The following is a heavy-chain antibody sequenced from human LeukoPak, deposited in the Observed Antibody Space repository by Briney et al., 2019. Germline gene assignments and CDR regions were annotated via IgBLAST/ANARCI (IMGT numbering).Heavy chain of an antibody. D-gene: IGHD1/OR15-1a*01. CDR1: GFTSGGYG. Sequence: GGSLRLSCAASGFTSGGYGMGWVRQAPGKGLEWVSSISAHGRNTYYADSVKGRFTMSRDNSNNMVYLQINSLTVDDTAVYYCARDIRTLEQSDYYGWFDPWGQGTLVTVSS. CDR2: ISAHGRNT. CDR3: ARDIRTLEQSDYYGWFDP. J-gene: IGHJ5*02. V-gene: IGHV3-23*01.